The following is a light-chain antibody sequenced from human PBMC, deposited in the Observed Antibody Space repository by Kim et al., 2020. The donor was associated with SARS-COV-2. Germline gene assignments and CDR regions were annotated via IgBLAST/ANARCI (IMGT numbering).Light chain of an antibody. Sequence: DIQMTQSPSSVSASVGDRVTITCRASQGINNWLAWYQQKPGKAPKLLIYATSTLQGGVPARFSGSGSATDFTLTISSLQPEDFATYFCQQASTFPLTFGGGTKVDIK. CDR2: ATS. V-gene: IGKV1-12*01. J-gene: IGKJ4*01. CDR1: QGINNW. CDR3: QQASTFPLT.